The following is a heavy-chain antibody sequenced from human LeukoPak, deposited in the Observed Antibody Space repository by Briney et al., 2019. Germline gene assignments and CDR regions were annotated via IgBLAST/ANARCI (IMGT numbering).Heavy chain of an antibody. Sequence: QPGGSLRLSCAASGFTFSSYAMSWVRQAPEKGLEWVSGISGSGGTTDYADAVKGRFTISRDNSKNTLYLQMNSLRIDDTAIYYCAKGSFGYSSSSFDYWGQGTLVTVSS. CDR3: AKGSFGYSSSSFDY. J-gene: IGHJ4*02. D-gene: IGHD6-6*01. CDR1: GFTFSSYA. V-gene: IGHV3-23*01. CDR2: ISGSGGTT.